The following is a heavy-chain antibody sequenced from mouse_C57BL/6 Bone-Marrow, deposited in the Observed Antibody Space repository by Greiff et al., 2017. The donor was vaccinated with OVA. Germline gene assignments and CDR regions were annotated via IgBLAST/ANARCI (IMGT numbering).Heavy chain of an antibody. CDR3: VGGYSSYDY. CDR1: GFTFNTYA. Sequence: EVKLVESGGGLVQPKGSLKLSCAASGFTFNTYAMHWVRQAPGKGLEWVARISSKSSNYATYYADSVKDRLTISRDDSQTMLYLQMNSLKTEDKAVYYFVGGYSSYDYWCRGNLVTVSA. CDR2: ISSKSSNYAT. D-gene: IGHD2-5*01. J-gene: IGHJ3*01. V-gene: IGHV10-3*01.